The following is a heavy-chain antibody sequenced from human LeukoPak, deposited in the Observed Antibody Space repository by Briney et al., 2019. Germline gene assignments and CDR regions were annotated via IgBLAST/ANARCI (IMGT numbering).Heavy chain of an antibody. D-gene: IGHD3-9*01. CDR3: ARGGSLYDILTGYSMGNWFDP. J-gene: IGHJ5*02. CDR2: IIPIFGTA. CDR1: GGTFSSYA. Sequence: SVKVSCKASGGTFSSYAISWVRQAPGQGLGWMGGIIPIFGTANYAQKFQGRVTITADESTSTAYMELSSLRSEDTAVYYCARGGSLYDILTGYSMGNWFDPWGQGTLVTVSS. V-gene: IGHV1-69*01.